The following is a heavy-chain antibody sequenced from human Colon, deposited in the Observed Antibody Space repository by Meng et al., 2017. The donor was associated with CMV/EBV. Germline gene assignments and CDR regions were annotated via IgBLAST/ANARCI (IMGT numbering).Heavy chain of an antibody. CDR2: VYISGNT. Sequence: QGPRRDAGPRLVKPSEPPFLSATGSGASITSDYWSWIRQPAGKGLEWIGRVYISGNTNYNPSLKSRVTMSIDTSKNQLSLNIRSVTAADTAVYYCARDSNLSGLAYWGQGTLVTVSS. V-gene: IGHV4-4*07. CDR3: ARDSNLSGLAY. J-gene: IGHJ4*02. CDR1: GASITSDY. D-gene: IGHD3-10*01.